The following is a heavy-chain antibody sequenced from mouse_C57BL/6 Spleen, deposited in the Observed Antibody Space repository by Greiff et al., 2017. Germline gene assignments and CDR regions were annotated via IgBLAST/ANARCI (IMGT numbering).Heavy chain of an antibody. CDR2: INYDGSST. CDR3: ARVYSTLFDY. D-gene: IGHD2-5*01. J-gene: IGHJ2*01. CDR1: GFTFSDYY. V-gene: IGHV5-16*01. Sequence: EVKVVESEGGLVQPGSSMKLSCTASGFTFSDYYMAWVRQVPEKGLEWVANINYDGSSTYYLDSLKSRFIISRDNAKNILYLQMSSLKSEDTATYYCARVYSTLFDYWGQGTTLTVSS.